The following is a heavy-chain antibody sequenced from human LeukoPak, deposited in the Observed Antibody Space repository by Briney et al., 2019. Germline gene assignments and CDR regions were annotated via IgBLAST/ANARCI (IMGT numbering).Heavy chain of an antibody. CDR2: IYPGDSGT. CDR3: ARGLPGGFMITFGGVIVKGFDY. CDR1: GYSFTSYW. D-gene: IGHD3-16*02. Sequence: GESLKISCRGSGYSFTSYWIGWVRQMPGKGLEWMGIIYPGDSGTRYSPSFQGQVTISADKSISTAYLQWSSLKASDTAMYYCARGLPGGFMITFGGVIVKGFDYWGQGTLVTVSS. V-gene: IGHV5-51*01. J-gene: IGHJ4*02.